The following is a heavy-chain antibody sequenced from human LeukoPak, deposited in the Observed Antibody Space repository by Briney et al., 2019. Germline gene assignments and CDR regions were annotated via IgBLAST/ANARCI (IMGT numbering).Heavy chain of an antibody. D-gene: IGHD4-11*01. CDR3: ARRTTVTIPFGY. Sequence: SETLSLTCAVYGGSFSGYYWSWIRQPPGKGLQWSGEINHSGSTNYNPSLKSRVTISVDKSKNQFSLKLSSVTAADTAVYYCARRTTVTIPFGYWGQGTLVTVSS. CDR2: INHSGST. V-gene: IGHV4-34*01. J-gene: IGHJ4*02. CDR1: GGSFSGYY.